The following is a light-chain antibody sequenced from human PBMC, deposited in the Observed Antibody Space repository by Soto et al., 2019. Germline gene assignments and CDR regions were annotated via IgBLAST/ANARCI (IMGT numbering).Light chain of an antibody. Sequence: EIVLTQSPGTLSLSPGEGATLSCRASQSINTYLAWYQQKPGQAPRLLIYDASNRATGIPARFSGSGSGTDFTLTISSLEPEDFAIYYCQQRQYWPPITFGQGTRLEIK. CDR1: QSINTY. J-gene: IGKJ5*01. CDR2: DAS. CDR3: QQRQYWPPIT. V-gene: IGKV3-11*01.